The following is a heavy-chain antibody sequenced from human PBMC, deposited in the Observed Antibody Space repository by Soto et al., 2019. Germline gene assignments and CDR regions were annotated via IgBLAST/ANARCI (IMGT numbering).Heavy chain of an antibody. D-gene: IGHD2-2*01. CDR2: ISNAGSGNT. CDR1: GYPFPSFE. V-gene: IGHV1-3*01. Sequence: ASLKVSCTTSGYPFPSFEVHWIRQAPGQRPEWMGGISNAGSGNTKYSQKFQDRLTITGDKRATTVYMALSSLTSEDTATYYCARESNHYQDFSQNRGQGTQVTVSS. J-gene: IGHJ4*02. CDR3: ARESNHYQDFSQN.